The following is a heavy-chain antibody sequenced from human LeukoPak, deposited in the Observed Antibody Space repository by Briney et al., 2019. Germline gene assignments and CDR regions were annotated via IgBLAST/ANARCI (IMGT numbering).Heavy chain of an antibody. CDR1: GYSFTSYW. Sequence: GESLKISCQGSGYSFTSYWIGWVRQMPGKGLEWMGIIYPGDSDTRYSPSFQGQVSISADKSISTAYLQWSSLKASDTAMYYCARRGRCSSTSCNWFDPWGQGTLVTVSS. D-gene: IGHD2-2*01. J-gene: IGHJ5*02. V-gene: IGHV5-51*01. CDR2: IYPGDSDT. CDR3: ARRGRCSSTSCNWFDP.